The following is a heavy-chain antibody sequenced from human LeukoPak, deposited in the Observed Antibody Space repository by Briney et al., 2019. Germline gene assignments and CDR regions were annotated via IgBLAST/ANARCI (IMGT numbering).Heavy chain of an antibody. J-gene: IGHJ4*02. V-gene: IGHV3-33*01. Sequence: SCKASGYTFTGNFMHWVRQAPGKGLEWVAVIWYDGSNKYYADSVKGRFTISRDNSKNTLYLQMNSLRAEDTAVYYCARAYYYDSSGYYPFDYWGQGTLVTVSS. CDR2: IWYDGSNK. D-gene: IGHD3-22*01. CDR1: GYTFTGNF. CDR3: ARAYYYDSSGYYPFDY.